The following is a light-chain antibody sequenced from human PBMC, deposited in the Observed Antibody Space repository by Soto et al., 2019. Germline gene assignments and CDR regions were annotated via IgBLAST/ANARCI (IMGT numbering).Light chain of an antibody. V-gene: IGKV1-5*03. CDR3: QQYYSTPPT. J-gene: IGKJ4*01. CDR2: KAS. Sequence: MTQSPATLSVSPGEGATLSCRASQSISSRLAWYQQRPGKAPKLLIYKASSLESGVPSRFSGSGSGTEFTLTISSLQAEDVAVYYCQQYYSTPPTFGGGTKVDIK. CDR1: QSISSR.